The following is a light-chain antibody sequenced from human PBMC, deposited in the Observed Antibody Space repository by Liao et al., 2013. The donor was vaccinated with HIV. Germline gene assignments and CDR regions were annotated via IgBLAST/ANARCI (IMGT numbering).Light chain of an antibody. CDR3: QSGDSSGTHVV. J-gene: IGLJ2*01. CDR2: KDS. V-gene: IGLV3-25*03. CDR1: ALPKQY. Sequence: SYELTQPPSVSVSPGQTARITCSGDALPKQYAYWYQQKPGQAPVLVIYKDSERPSGIPERFSGSSSGTTVTLTISGVQAEDEADYYCQSGDSSGTHVVFGGGTKLTVL.